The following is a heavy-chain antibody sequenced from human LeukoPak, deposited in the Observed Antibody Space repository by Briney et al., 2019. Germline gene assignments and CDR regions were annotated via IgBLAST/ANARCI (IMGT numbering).Heavy chain of an antibody. CDR2: ISGDGGST. CDR1: GFTFDDYA. D-gene: IGHD3-10*01. V-gene: IGHV3-43*02. J-gene: IGHJ4*02. CDR3: AKAYHTQAGDAIDY. Sequence: PGGSPRLSCAASGFTFDDYAMHWVRQAPGKGLEWVSLISGDGGSTYYADSVKGRFTISRDNSKNSLYLQMNSLRTEDTALYYCAKAYHTQAGDAIDYWGQGTLVTVSS.